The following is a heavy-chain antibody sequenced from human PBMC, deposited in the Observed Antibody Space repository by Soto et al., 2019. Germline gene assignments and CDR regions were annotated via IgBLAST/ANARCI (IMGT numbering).Heavy chain of an antibody. J-gene: IGHJ6*02. CDR3: AKNGQPPYYYYGMDV. Sequence: QGQLVQSGPEAKKPGASVKVSCKASGYTFSRYGISWVRQAPGQGLEWMGWISGYNGDTKYAQKVQGRVTMTIDPSPXTAYRELRSLTSDDTAIYYCAKNGQPPYYYYGMDVWGQGTTVTVSS. CDR2: ISGYNGDT. V-gene: IGHV1-18*01. D-gene: IGHD2-8*01. CDR1: GYTFSRYG.